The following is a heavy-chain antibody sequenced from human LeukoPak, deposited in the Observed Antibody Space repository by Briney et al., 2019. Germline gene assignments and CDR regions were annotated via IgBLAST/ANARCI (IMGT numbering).Heavy chain of an antibody. CDR2: IKQDGSEK. D-gene: IGHD3-16*02. J-gene: IGHJ4*02. V-gene: IGHV3-7*01. CDR1: GFTFDDYG. Sequence: SGGSLRLSCAASGFTFDDYGMSWVRQAPGKGLEWVANIKQDGSEKYYVDSVKGRFTISRDNAKNSLYLQMNSLRAEDTAVYYCARYAFTFGGVIVTTPFDYWGQGTLVTVSS. CDR3: ARYAFTFGGVIVTTPFDY.